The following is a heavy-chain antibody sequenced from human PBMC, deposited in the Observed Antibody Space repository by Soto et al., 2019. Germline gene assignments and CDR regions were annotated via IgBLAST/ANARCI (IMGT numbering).Heavy chain of an antibody. Sequence: PVGSLRLSCASSGLTGSSKYMSWVRQAPGKGLEWVSLIQSGGTTYYADSVKGRFTISRDTSENTLHLQMDSLRVEDTAVYYCARDDVLCDGGRCYGIPLDVWGKGTTLTVSS. J-gene: IGHJ6*04. CDR2: IQSGGTT. V-gene: IGHV3-66*01. CDR3: ARDDVLCDGGRCYGIPLDV. CDR1: GLTGSSKY. D-gene: IGHD2-15*01.